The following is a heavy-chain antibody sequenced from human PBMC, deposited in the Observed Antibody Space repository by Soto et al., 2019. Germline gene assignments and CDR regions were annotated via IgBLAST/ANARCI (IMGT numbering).Heavy chain of an antibody. CDR3: ARDGITMIRGITVFDF. V-gene: IGHV3-21*01. CDR1: GFTFSSSR. J-gene: IGHJ4*02. Sequence: GGSLRLSCVASGFTFSSSRMNWVRQAPGKGLEWDSFISSSSDYMYYADSVKGRFTVSRDNAKNSLYLQMDSLRAEDTAVYYCARDGITMIRGITVFDFWGQGTLVTVSS. CDR2: ISSSSDYM. D-gene: IGHD3-10*01.